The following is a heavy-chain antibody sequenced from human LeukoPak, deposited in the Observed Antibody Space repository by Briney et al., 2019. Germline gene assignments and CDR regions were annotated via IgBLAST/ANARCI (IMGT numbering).Heavy chain of an antibody. Sequence: ASVKVSCKASGYTFTSYGIIWVRQAPGQGLEWMGWISAYNGNTNYAQKLQGRVTMTTDTSTSTAYMELRSLRSDDTAVYYCARDRLADSGSYENPGGYWGQGTLVTVSS. J-gene: IGHJ4*02. V-gene: IGHV1-18*01. D-gene: IGHD1-26*01. CDR3: ARDRLADSGSYENPGGY. CDR2: ISAYNGNT. CDR1: GYTFTSYG.